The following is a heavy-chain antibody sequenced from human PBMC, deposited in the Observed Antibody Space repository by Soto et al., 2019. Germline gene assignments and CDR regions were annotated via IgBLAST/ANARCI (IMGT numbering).Heavy chain of an antibody. Sequence: QVQLQQWGAGLLKPSETLSLTCAVNAESFSDYYWSWIRQPPGKGLEWIGEIDASGNTNYSPSLKSRVTISVDTPKNQFSLKLRSVTAADTAVYFCVGARGRLVGFDYWGQGTLVTVSS. J-gene: IGHJ4*02. CDR1: AESFSDYY. CDR3: VGARGRLVGFDY. CDR2: IDASGNT. V-gene: IGHV4-34*01. D-gene: IGHD1-26*01.